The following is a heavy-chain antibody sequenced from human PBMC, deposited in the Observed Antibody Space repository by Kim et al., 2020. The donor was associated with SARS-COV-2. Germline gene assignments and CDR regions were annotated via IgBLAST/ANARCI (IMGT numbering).Heavy chain of an antibody. V-gene: IGHV1-69*13. CDR1: GGTFSSYA. CDR3: ARDRHIVVVPAAIGANWFDP. Sequence: SVKVSCKASGGTFSSYAISWVRQAPGQGLEWMGGIIPIFGTANYAQKFQGRVTITADESTSTAYMELSSLRSEDTAVYYCARDRHIVVVPAAIGANWFDPWGQGTLVTVSS. J-gene: IGHJ5*02. CDR2: IIPIFGTA. D-gene: IGHD2-2*02.